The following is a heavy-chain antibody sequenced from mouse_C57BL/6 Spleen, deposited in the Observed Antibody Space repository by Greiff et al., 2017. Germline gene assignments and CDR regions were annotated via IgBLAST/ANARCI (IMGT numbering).Heavy chain of an antibody. CDR2: IDPSDSYT. CDR3: ARDARGFAY. V-gene: IGHV1-69*01. J-gene: IGHJ3*01. Sequence: QVQLQQPGAELVMPGASVKLSCKASGYTFTSYWMHWVKQRPGQGLAWIGEIDPSDSYTNYNQKFKGKSTLTVDKSASTAYMQLSSLTSEDSAVYYCARDARGFAYWGQGTLVTVSA. CDR1: GYTFTSYW.